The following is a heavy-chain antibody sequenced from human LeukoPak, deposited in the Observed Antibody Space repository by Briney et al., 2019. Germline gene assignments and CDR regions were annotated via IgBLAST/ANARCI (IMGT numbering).Heavy chain of an antibody. D-gene: IGHD2-15*01. CDR1: GYTFTGYF. CDR2: INPNTGGT. CDR3: ATSIVVVDPSLDY. J-gene: IGHJ4*02. Sequence: ASVKVSCKTSGYTFTGYFIHRLRQAPGQGLEWMGWINPNTGGTNYAQEFQGRVTMTRDTLIGTAYMELSSLRSDDTAVYYCATSIVVVDPSLDYWGQGTLVTVSS. V-gene: IGHV1-2*02.